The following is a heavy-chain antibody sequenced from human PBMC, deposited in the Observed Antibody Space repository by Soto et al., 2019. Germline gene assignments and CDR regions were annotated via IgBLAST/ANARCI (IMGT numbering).Heavy chain of an antibody. V-gene: IGHV3-30*18. J-gene: IGHJ6*02. CDR2: ISYDGSNK. Sequence: GGSLRLSCAASGFTFSNYGMHWVRQAPGKGLEWVAVISYDGSNKYYAGSVKGRFTISRDNSKNTLYLQMNSLRAEDTAVYYCAQAGDSSSWYVGYYYYYGMDVWGQGTTVTVSS. CDR3: AQAGDSSSWYVGYYYYYGMDV. CDR1: GFTFSNYG. D-gene: IGHD6-13*01.